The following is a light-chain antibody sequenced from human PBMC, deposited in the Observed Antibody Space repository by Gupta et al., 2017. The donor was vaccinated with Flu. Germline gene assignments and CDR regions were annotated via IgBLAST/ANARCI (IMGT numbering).Light chain of an antibody. CDR1: KRVSSY. Sequence: GERATLSCRDSKRVSSYLAWYQQKPGQGPRLLIYGDSNRATGIPARFSGSGSGTDFTLTISSLEPEDFAVYYCQQRSNWHITFGQGTRLEIK. CDR2: GDS. CDR3: QQRSNWHIT. V-gene: IGKV3-11*01. J-gene: IGKJ5*01.